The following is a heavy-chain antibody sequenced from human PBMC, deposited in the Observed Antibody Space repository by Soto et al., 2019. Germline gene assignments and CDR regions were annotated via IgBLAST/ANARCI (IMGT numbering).Heavy chain of an antibody. D-gene: IGHD6-19*01. CDR3: ARDTGYSSGWYYFDY. CDR1: GFTVSSNY. CDR2: IYSGGST. V-gene: IGHV3-66*01. Sequence: GGSLRLSCAASGFTVSSNYMSWVRQAPGKGLEWVSVIYSGGSTYYADSVKGRFTISRDNSKNTLYLQMNSLRAEDTAVYYCARDTGYSSGWYYFDYWGQGTLVTVS. J-gene: IGHJ4*02.